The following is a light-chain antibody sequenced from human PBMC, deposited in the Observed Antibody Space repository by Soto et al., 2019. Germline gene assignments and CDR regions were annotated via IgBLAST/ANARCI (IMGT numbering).Light chain of an antibody. J-gene: IGKJ4*01. CDR3: QQYANSIT. CDR2: HSS. Sequence: EIVLTQSPGTLSLSPGERATLSCRASQTVSSSYLAWYQRKPGQAPRLLIYHSSSRATGIPDRFSGSGSWTDFTLTISRLEPEDFAVYYCQQYANSITFGGGTKVEIK. V-gene: IGKV3-20*01. CDR1: QTVSSSY.